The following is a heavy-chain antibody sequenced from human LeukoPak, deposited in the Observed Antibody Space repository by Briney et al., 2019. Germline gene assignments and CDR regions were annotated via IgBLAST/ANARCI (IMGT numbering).Heavy chain of an antibody. CDR2: IYYSGST. Sequence: TSETLSLTCTVSGGSISSGSYYWSWIRQPAGKGLEWIGRIYYSGSTNYNPSLKSRVTISVDTSKNQFSLKLSSVTAADTAVYYCARVKTDYGDYVVDYWGQGTLVTVSS. CDR1: GGSISSGSYY. J-gene: IGHJ4*02. D-gene: IGHD4-17*01. CDR3: ARVKTDYGDYVVDY. V-gene: IGHV4-61*10.